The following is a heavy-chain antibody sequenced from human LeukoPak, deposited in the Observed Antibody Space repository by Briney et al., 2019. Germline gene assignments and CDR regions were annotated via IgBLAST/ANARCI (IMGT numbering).Heavy chain of an antibody. CDR1: GLTFGNAW. D-gene: IGHD3-22*01. Sequence: GGSRRLSCAASGLTFGNAWMSWVRQDPGKGLEWVARITSKTSDEATDYAAPVRGRFTISRDDSKATLYLQMDSLETEDTAIYYCTTYRYSYGSTGYSYFDYWGQGILVTVSS. CDR3: TTYRYSYGSTGYSYFDY. V-gene: IGHV3-15*01. J-gene: IGHJ4*02. CDR2: ITSKTSDEAT.